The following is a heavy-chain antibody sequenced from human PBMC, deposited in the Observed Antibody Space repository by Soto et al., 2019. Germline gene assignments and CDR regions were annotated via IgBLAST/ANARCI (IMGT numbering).Heavy chain of an antibody. CDR1: GGSFSGYY. D-gene: IGHD3-10*01. Sequence: KTSETLSLTCAVYGGSFSGYYWSWIRQPPGKGLEWIGEINHSGSTNYNSSLKSRVTISVDTSKNQFSLKLSSVSAADTAVYYCATGRGVRGVIITTYYYYGLDVWGQGTTVTVSS. J-gene: IGHJ6*02. V-gene: IGHV4-34*01. CDR3: ATGRGVRGVIITTYYYYGLDV. CDR2: INHSGST.